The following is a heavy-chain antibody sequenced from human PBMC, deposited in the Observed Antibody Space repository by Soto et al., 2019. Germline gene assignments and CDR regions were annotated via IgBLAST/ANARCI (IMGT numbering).Heavy chain of an antibody. Sequence: QVQLVESGGGVVQPGRSLRLSCAASGFTFSSYTLHWVRQAPGKGLEWVAVISFDGSSKYYADSVKGRFTISRDNSKNTLDLQMKSLRVEDTAVYYCAREWSAIDYWGQGTLVTVSS. CDR3: AREWSAIDY. CDR1: GFTFSSYT. J-gene: IGHJ4*02. CDR2: ISFDGSSK. D-gene: IGHD3-3*01. V-gene: IGHV3-30-3*01.